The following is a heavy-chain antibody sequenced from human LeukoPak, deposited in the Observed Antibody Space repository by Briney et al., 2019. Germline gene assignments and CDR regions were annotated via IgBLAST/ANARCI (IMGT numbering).Heavy chain of an antibody. V-gene: IGHV4-31*03. CDR2: IYYSGST. J-gene: IGHJ4*02. Sequence: PSETLFLTCTVSGGSISSGGYYWSWIRQHPGKGLEWIGYIYYSGSTYYNPSLKSRVTISVDTSKNQFSLKLSSVTAADTAVYYCAREGIAVAGTPDYWGQGTLVTVSS. D-gene: IGHD6-19*01. CDR3: AREGIAVAGTPDY. CDR1: GGSISSGGYY.